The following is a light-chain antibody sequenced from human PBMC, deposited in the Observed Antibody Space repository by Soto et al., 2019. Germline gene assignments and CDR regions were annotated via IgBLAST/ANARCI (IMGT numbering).Light chain of an antibody. CDR3: AKWDDSLRVYV. CDR1: SSRSGSNY. V-gene: IGLV1-47*01. CDR2: RND. Sequence: QSVLPQPPSASGTPGQRVTISCSTSSSRSGSNYVYWYQQLPGTAPKLLIYRNDQRPSGVPDRFSGSKSGTSASLAISGLRSEDEADYYCAKWDDSLRVYVFGTGTKRTVL. J-gene: IGLJ1*01.